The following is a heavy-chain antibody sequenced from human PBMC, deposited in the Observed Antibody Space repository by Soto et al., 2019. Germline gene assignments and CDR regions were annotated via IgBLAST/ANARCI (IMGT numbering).Heavy chain of an antibody. D-gene: IGHD2-15*01. CDR2: INPKSGGP. V-gene: IGHV1-2*02. J-gene: IGHJ4*02. CDR3: ASEDCRNTNCLKGFDY. CDR1: GYTFTDYY. Sequence: ASVKVSCKTSGYTFTDYYMHWVRQAPGQGFEWVGGINPKSGGPKYVPKFQGRVTVTRDTSTGTAYMELNRLTSDDTAVYYCASEDCRNTNCLKGFDYWGQGTLVTV.